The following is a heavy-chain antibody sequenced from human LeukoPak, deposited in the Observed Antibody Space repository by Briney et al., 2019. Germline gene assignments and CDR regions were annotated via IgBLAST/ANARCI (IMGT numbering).Heavy chain of an antibody. CDR1: GYTFTSYD. CDR2: ISAYNGNT. Sequence: ASVKVSCKASGYTFTSYDINWVRQAPGQGLEWMGCISAYNGNTNYAQKLQGRVTMTTDTSTSTAYMELRSLRSDDTAVYYCARGRSYYDFWSGYYPRYYYYYMDVWGKGTTVTVSS. V-gene: IGHV1-18*01. CDR3: ARGRSYYDFWSGYYPRYYYYYMDV. D-gene: IGHD3-3*01. J-gene: IGHJ6*03.